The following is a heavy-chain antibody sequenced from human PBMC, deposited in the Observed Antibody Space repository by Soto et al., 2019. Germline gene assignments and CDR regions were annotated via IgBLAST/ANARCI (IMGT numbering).Heavy chain of an antibody. CDR3: TTDPVTMIVVVPSSG. V-gene: IGHV3-15*07. D-gene: IGHD3-22*01. J-gene: IGHJ4*02. CDR1: GFTFSIYS. Sequence: GGSLRLSCAASGFTFSIYSMNWVCQAPGKGLEWVGRIKSKTDGGTTDYAAPVKGRFTISRDDSKNTLYLQMDSLKTEDTAVYYCTTDPVTMIVVVPSSGWGQETLVTVSS. CDR2: IKSKTDGGTT.